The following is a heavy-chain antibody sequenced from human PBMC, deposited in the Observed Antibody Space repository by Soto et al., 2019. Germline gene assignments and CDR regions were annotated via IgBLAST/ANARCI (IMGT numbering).Heavy chain of an antibody. CDR2: ISYDGSNK. J-gene: IGHJ5*02. Sequence: GGSLRLSCAASGFTFSSYGMHWVRQAPGKGLEWVAVISYDGSNKYYADSVKGRFTISRDNSKNTLYLQMNSLRAEDTAVYYCAKRSTSHYNWFDPWGQGTLVTVSS. CDR3: AKRSTSHYNWFDP. D-gene: IGHD2-2*01. CDR1: GFTFSSYG. V-gene: IGHV3-30*18.